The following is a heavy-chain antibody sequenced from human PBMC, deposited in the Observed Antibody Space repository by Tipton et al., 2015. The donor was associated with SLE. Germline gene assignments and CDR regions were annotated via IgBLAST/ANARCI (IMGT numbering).Heavy chain of an antibody. D-gene: IGHD4-17*01. J-gene: IGHJ3*02. V-gene: IGHV3-49*04. CDR2: IRSKAYGGTT. CDR3: TRLMTTVDAFDI. Sequence: SLRLSCTASGFTFGDYAMSWVRQAPGKGLAWVGFIRSKAYGGTTEYAASVKGRFTISRDDSKSIAYLQMNSLKTEDTAVYYCTRLMTTVDAFDIWGQGTMVTVSS. CDR1: GFTFGDYA.